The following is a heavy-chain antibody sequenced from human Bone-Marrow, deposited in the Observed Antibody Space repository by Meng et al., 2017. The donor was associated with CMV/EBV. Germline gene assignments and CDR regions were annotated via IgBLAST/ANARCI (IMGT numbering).Heavy chain of an antibody. Sequence: SGPTLVKPTQTLTLTCTFSGFSLSTSGMRVSWIRQPPGKALEWLARIDWDDDKFYSTSLKTRLTISKDTSKNQVVLTMTNMDPVDTATYYCARTGGYVLPMDVWGQGTTVTVSS. V-gene: IGHV2-70D*14. CDR2: IDWDDDK. CDR1: GFSLSTSGMR. J-gene: IGHJ6*02. CDR3: ARTGGYVLPMDV. D-gene: IGHD5-12*01.